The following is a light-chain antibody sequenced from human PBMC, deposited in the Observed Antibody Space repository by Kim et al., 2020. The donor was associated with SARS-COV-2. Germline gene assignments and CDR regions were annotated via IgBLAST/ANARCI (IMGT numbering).Light chain of an antibody. CDR3: QTWDSSSVI. CDR1: KLEDKY. Sequence: SVSPGQTASITCSGDKLEDKYVCWYQQKAGQSPVLLIYQDTKWPPGIPERFSGSNSGNTATLTISGTQAMDEADYYYQTWDSSSVIFGGGTQLTVL. V-gene: IGLV3-1*01. J-gene: IGLJ2*01. CDR2: QDT.